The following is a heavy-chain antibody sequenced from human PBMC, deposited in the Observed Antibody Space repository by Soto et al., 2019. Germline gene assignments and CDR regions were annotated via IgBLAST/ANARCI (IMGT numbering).Heavy chain of an antibody. CDR2: IIPTFGTA. V-gene: IGHV1-69*13. J-gene: IGHJ6*02. Sequence: SVKVSCRASGGTFSSYAISWVRQAPGQGLEWMGGIIPTFGTANYAQKFQGRVTITADEPTSTAYMELSSLRSEDTAVYYCARVGCSGGSCSDYYYGMDVWGQGTTVTVSS. CDR3: ARVGCSGGSCSDYYYGMDV. CDR1: GGTFSSYA. D-gene: IGHD2-15*01.